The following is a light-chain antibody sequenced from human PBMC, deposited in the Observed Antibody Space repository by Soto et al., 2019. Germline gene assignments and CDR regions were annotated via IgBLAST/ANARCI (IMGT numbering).Light chain of an antibody. CDR3: QQHGSSPRTT. CDR1: QSVSSSY. CDR2: GAS. Sequence: EIVLTQSPGTLSLSPGERATLSCRASQSVSSSYLAWYQQKPGQAPRLLIFGASSRATGIPDRFSGSGSGTDFDLTIISLEPEDFAVYYYQQHGSSPRTTFGQGTKLEIK. J-gene: IGKJ2*01. V-gene: IGKV3-20*01.